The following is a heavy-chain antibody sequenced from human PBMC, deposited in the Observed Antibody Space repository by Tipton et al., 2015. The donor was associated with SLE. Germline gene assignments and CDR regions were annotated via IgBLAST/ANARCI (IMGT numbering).Heavy chain of an antibody. CDR1: GYTFTSYH. Sequence: QVQLVQSGAEVKKPGASVKVSCKASGYTFTSYHISWVRQATGQGLEWMGWMNPNSGDTGYAQRFQGRVTLTRNTSISTAYMELSSLRSEDAAVYYCARVRLSGDVCPSLGYWGQGTLVTVSS. D-gene: IGHD5-12*01. CDR2: MNPNSGDT. CDR3: ARVRLSGDVCPSLGY. J-gene: IGHJ4*02. V-gene: IGHV1-8*01.